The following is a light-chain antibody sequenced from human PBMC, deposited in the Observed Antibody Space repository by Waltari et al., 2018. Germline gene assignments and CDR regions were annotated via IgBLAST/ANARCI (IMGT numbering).Light chain of an antibody. J-gene: IGLJ3*02. CDR2: VNSDGSH. CDR3: ETGGHGTWV. CDR1: SGHSSNV. Sequence: QLVVTQSPSASAPLGASDKLTCTLSSGHSSNVIAWLQQRPEKGPRYLMKVNSDGSHSKGDGIPDRFSGSSSGAERYLTISSLQSDDEADYYCETGGHGTWVFGGGTKLTVL. V-gene: IGLV4-69*01.